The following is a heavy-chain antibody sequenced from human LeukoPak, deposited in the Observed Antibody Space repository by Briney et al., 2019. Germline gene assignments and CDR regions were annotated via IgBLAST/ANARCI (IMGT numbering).Heavy chain of an antibody. CDR2: FYYSGRT. J-gene: IGHJ4*02. CDR1: GGSISSSTYY. V-gene: IGHV4-39*07. CDR3: ARAKRGYSYGYYHYFDY. D-gene: IGHD5-18*01. Sequence: SETLSLTCTVSGGSISSSTYYWGWIRHPPGKGLEWIGSFYYSGRTYYNPSLKSRVTRSVDMSKNQFSLRLGSVTAADTAVYYCARAKRGYSYGYYHYFDYWGQGTLVTVSS.